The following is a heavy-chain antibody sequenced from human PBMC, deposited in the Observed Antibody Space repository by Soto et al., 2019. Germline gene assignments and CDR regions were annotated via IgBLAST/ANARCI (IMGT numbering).Heavy chain of an antibody. V-gene: IGHV3-53*01. Sequence: GGSLRLSCAASGVTVSSNYRSWVRQAPGKGLEWVSVIYSGGSTYYADSVKGRFTISRDNSKNTLYLQMNSLRAEDTAVYYCARDRYPFDYWGQGTLVTVSS. D-gene: IGHD1-26*01. J-gene: IGHJ4*02. CDR2: IYSGGST. CDR3: ARDRYPFDY. CDR1: GVTVSSNY.